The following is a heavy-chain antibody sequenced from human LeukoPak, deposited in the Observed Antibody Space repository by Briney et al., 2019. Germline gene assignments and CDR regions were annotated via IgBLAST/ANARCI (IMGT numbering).Heavy chain of an antibody. Sequence: RIGYIYYSGSTYYNPSLKSRVTISVDTSKNQFSLKLSSVTAADTAVYYCARAIQGARPFDYWGQGTLVTVSS. CDR2: IYYSGST. V-gene: IGHV4-31*02. J-gene: IGHJ4*02. D-gene: IGHD5-18*01. CDR3: ARAIQGARPFDY.